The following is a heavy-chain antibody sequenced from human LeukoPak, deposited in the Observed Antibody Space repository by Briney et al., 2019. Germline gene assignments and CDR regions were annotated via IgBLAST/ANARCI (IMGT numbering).Heavy chain of an antibody. CDR1: GGSIGSGGYY. CDR2: IYSSGST. J-gene: IGHJ4*02. Sequence: SQTLSLTCAVSGGSIGSGGYYWSWIRHQPGKGLEWIGYIYSSGSTDYNPSLKSRLAISVDTPKNQFSLKVTSVTAADTAVYYCARGRSAAGNFDYWGQGTLVTVSS. V-gene: IGHV4-31*11. CDR3: ARGRSAAGNFDY. D-gene: IGHD6-13*01.